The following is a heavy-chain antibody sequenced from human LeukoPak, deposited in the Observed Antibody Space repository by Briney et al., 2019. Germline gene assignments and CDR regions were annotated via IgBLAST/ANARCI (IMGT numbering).Heavy chain of an antibody. CDR2: VYSSGST. Sequence: PSETLSLTXTVSGASISSYYWSWIRQPAGKGLEWIGRVYSSGSTNYNFSLKSRVTMSVDTSKSQFSLKLNSVTAADTAVYYCATDLGSSTRIVDYWGQGILVTVSS. D-gene: IGHD6-13*01. CDR3: ATDLGSSTRIVDY. CDR1: GASISSYY. V-gene: IGHV4-4*07. J-gene: IGHJ4*02.